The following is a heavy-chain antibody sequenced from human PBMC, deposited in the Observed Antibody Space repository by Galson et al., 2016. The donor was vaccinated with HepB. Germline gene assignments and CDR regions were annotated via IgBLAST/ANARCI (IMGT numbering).Heavy chain of an antibody. D-gene: IGHD6-19*01. Sequence: SETLSLTCTVTGGSISRYYWSWIRQPPGKGLEWIAYIYYTGAGSTNYSPSLKSRVTMSVDTSKNQFSLELSSVTAADTAVYFCARRLSGWHDSMGYSDYWGQGILVTVSS. J-gene: IGHJ4*02. CDR3: ARRLSGWHDSMGYSDY. CDR2: IYYTGAGST. CDR1: GGSISRYY. V-gene: IGHV4-59*01.